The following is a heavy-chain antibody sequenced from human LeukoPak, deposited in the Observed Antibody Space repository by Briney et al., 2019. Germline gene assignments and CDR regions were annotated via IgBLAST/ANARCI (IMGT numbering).Heavy chain of an antibody. D-gene: IGHD3-10*01. CDR1: GFTFSSYW. J-gene: IGHJ4*02. CDR2: IKQDGSKK. Sequence: GGSLRLSCAATGFTFSSYWMSWVRQAPGKGLEWVANIKQDGSKKNYVDSVKGRFTISRDNAKNSLYLQMNSLRVEDTAVYYCARFISLGGWGQGAPVTVSS. CDR3: ARFISLGG. V-gene: IGHV3-7*01.